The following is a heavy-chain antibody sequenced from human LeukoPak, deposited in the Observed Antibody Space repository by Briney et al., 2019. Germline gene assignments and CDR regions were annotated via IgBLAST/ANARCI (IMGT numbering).Heavy chain of an antibody. CDR1: GYTLTSYG. J-gene: IGHJ4*02. D-gene: IGHD2-2*01. CDR3: ARGGYCSSTSCYPSKSDY. V-gene: IGHV1-18*01. CDR2: ISAYNGNT. Sequence: ASVKVACKASGYTLTSYGISWVRQAPGQGLEWMGWISAYNGNTNYAQKLQGRVTMTTDTSTSTAYMELRSLRSDDTAVYYCARGGYCSSTSCYPSKSDYWGQGTLVTVSS.